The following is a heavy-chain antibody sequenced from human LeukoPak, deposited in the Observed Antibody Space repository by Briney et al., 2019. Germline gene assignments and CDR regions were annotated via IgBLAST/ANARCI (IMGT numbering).Heavy chain of an antibody. D-gene: IGHD3-10*01. V-gene: IGHV7-4-1*02. CDR3: ARERYGSGNYYNVRWFDP. J-gene: IGHJ5*02. CDR1: GYTFTSYA. CDR2: INTNTGNP. Sequence: GASVKVSCKASGYTFTSYAVNWVRQAPGQGLEWMGWINTNTGNPTYAQGFTGRFVFSLDTSVSTAYLQISSLKAEDTAVYYCARERYGSGNYYNVRWFDPWGQGTLVTVSS.